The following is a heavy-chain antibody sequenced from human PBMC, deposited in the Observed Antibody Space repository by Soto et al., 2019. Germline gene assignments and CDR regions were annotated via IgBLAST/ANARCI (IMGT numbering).Heavy chain of an antibody. CDR3: AKVMVGAPRRPDVDH. CDR1: GDSITNSDYY. J-gene: IGHJ4*02. D-gene: IGHD2-15*01. CDR2: PHHGGAT. V-gene: IGHV4-39*01. Sequence: LQLQESGPGLVKPSETLSLTCTVSGDSITNSDYYWAWIRHPPGKGLEWFGSPHHGGATYYSSSVRSRAIMSADTPNNQFSLELKSVTAADTAVYYCAKVMVGAPRRPDVDHWGQGALVTVSS.